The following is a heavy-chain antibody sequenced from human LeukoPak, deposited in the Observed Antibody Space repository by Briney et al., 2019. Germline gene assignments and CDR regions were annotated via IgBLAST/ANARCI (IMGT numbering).Heavy chain of an antibody. Sequence: GASVKVSCKASGYTFTSYYMHWVRQAPGQGLEWMGIINPSGGSTSYAQKFQGRVTMTTDTSTSTAYMELRSLRSDDTAVYYCARDTAQDYWGQGTLVTVSS. J-gene: IGHJ4*02. CDR3: ARDTAQDY. V-gene: IGHV1-46*01. CDR2: INPSGGST. CDR1: GYTFTSYY. D-gene: IGHD5-18*01.